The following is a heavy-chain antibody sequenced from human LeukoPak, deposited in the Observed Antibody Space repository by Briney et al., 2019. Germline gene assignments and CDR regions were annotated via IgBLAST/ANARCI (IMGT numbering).Heavy chain of an antibody. Sequence: AGSLRLSCAASGFTFSSYAMHWVHQAPGKGLEWVAVISYDGSNKYYADSVKGRFTISRDNSKNTLYLQMNSLRAEDTAVYYCARDRGVRGVIDYWGQGTLVTVSS. J-gene: IGHJ4*02. CDR3: ARDRGVRGVIDY. V-gene: IGHV3-30-3*01. CDR2: ISYDGSNK. D-gene: IGHD3-10*01. CDR1: GFTFSSYA.